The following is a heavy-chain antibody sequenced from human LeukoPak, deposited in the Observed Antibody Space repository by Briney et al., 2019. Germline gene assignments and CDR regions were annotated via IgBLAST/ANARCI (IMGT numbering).Heavy chain of an antibody. V-gene: IGHV3-48*01. Sequence: TGGSLRLSCAASGFTFSSYSMNWVRQAPGKGLEWVSYISSSSSTIYYADSVKGRFTISRDNAKNSLYLQMNSLRAEDTAVYYCARDRNIGYPEWHAAFDIWGKGKWSPSLQ. D-gene: IGHD6-13*01. CDR3: ARDRNIGYPEWHAAFDI. CDR1: GFTFSSYS. CDR2: ISSSSSTI. J-gene: IGHJ3*02.